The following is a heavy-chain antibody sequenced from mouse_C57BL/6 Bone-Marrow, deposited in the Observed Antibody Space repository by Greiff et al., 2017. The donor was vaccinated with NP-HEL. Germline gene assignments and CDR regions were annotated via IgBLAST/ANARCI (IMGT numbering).Heavy chain of an antibody. CDR3: ARPRLRRGYFDY. CDR1: GYTFTSYW. V-gene: IGHV1-69*01. Sequence: QVQLQQPGAELVMPGASVKLSCKASGYTFTSYWMHWVKQRPGQGLEWIGEIDPSDSYTNYNQKFKGKSTLTVDKSSSTAYMQLSSLTSEDSAVYYCARPRLRRGYFDYWGQGTTLTVSS. CDR2: IDPSDSYT. D-gene: IGHD2-4*01. J-gene: IGHJ2*01.